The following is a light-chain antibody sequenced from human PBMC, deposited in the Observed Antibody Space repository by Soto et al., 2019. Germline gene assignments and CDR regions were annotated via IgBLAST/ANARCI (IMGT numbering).Light chain of an antibody. Sequence: DIQMTQSPSSLSASVGDRVTITCRASQRIGTYLNWYLQKPGKAPQLLIFAATSLQSGVSPRFSGGGSGTDFALTISSLQPEDLATYFCQHTYGVRFTFGPGTKVGIK. V-gene: IGKV1-39*01. CDR3: QHTYGVRFT. J-gene: IGKJ3*01. CDR1: QRIGTY. CDR2: AAT.